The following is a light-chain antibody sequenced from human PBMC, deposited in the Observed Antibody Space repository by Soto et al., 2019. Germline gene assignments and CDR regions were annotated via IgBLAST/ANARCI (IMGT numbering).Light chain of an antibody. V-gene: IGLV2-11*01. CDR1: SSDVGGSNY. Sequence: QSVLTQPRSVSGSPGQSVTISCTGTSSDVGGSNYVSWYQQHPGKAPKLIISDVSKRPSGVPDRFSGSKSGNTASLTISGLQGEDEADYYCCSHAGSYVVFGGGTKVTVL. CDR3: CSHAGSYVV. CDR2: DVS. J-gene: IGLJ2*01.